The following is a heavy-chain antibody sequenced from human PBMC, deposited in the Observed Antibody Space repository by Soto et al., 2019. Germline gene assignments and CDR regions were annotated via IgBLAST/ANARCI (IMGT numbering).Heavy chain of an antibody. CDR2: ISAYNGNT. CDR1: GYTFTSYG. Sequence: GASVKVSCKASGYTFTSYGISWVRQAPGQGLEWMGWISAYNGNTNYAQKLQGRVTMTTDTSTSTAYMELRSLRSDDTAVYYCARVGVEYSSSRWFDPWGQGTLVTVSS. J-gene: IGHJ5*02. CDR3: ARVGVEYSSSRWFDP. V-gene: IGHV1-18*01. D-gene: IGHD6-6*01.